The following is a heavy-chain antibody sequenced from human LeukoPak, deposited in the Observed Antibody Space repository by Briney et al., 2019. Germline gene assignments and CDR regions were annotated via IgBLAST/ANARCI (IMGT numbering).Heavy chain of an antibody. CDR3: ATDRMARGVFDY. V-gene: IGHV1-69-2*01. D-gene: IGHD2-8*01. CDR1: GYTFTDYY. J-gene: IGHJ4*02. Sequence: ASVKISCKVSGYTFTDYYMHWVQQAPGKGLEWMGLVDPEDGETIYAEKFQGRVTITADTSTDTAYMELSSLRTEDTAVYYCATDRMARGVFDYWGQGTLVTVSS. CDR2: VDPEDGET.